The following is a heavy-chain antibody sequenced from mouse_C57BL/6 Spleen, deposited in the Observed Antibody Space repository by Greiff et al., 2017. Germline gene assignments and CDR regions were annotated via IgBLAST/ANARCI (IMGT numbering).Heavy chain of an antibody. CDR1: GYTFTSYW. CDR3: ARWGLGRYFDV. V-gene: IGHV1-53*01. J-gene: IGHJ1*03. D-gene: IGHD3-3*01. CDR2: INPSNGGT. Sequence: QVQLQQPGTELVKPGASVKLSCKASGYTFTSYWMHWVKQRPGPGLEWIGNINPSNGGTNYNEKFKSKATLTVDKSSSTAYMQLSRLTSEDSAVYYCARWGLGRYFDVWGTGTTVTVSS.